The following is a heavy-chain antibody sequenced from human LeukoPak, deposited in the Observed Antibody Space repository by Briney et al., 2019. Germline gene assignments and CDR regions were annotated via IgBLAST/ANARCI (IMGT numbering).Heavy chain of an antibody. CDR3: ARGLLDYYDSSGSQGYFDY. J-gene: IGHJ4*02. Sequence: SETLSLSCAVYGGSFSGYYWSWIRQPPGKGLEWIGEINHSGSTNYNPSLKSRVTISVDTSKNQFSLKLSSVAAADTAVYYCARGLLDYYDSSGSQGYFDYWGQGTLVTVSS. CDR1: GGSFSGYY. V-gene: IGHV4-34*01. CDR2: INHSGST. D-gene: IGHD3-22*01.